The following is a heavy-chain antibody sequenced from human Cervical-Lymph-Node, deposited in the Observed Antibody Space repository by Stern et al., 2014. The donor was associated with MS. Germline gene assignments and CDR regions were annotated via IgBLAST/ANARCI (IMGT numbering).Heavy chain of an antibody. CDR3: ARGRGGIVGATHGDY. Sequence: VQLVQSGAEVKKPGSSVKVSCKASGGTFSSYAIIWVRQAPGQGLEWMGEIIPFFGTTSYAQTFQDRVTFNADKSTSTGYMELNSLRFEDTARYDCARGRGGIVGATHGDYWGQGTLVIVSS. V-gene: IGHV1-69*14. CDR1: GGTFSSYA. J-gene: IGHJ4*02. D-gene: IGHD1-26*01. CDR2: IIPFFGTT.